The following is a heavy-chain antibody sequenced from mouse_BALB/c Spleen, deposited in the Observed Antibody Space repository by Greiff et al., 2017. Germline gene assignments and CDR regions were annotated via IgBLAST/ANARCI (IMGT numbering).Heavy chain of an antibody. CDR2: IDPSDSET. V-gene: IGHV1S126*01. D-gene: IGHD1-1*01. CDR3: AREDYGSSSDY. CDR1: GYSFTSYW. Sequence: VQVVESGPQLVRPGASVKISCKASGYSFTSYWMHWVKQRPGQGLEWIGMIDPSDSETRLNQKFKDKATLTVDKSSSTAYMQLSSPTSEDSAVYYCAREDYGSSSDYWGQGTTLTVSS. J-gene: IGHJ2*01.